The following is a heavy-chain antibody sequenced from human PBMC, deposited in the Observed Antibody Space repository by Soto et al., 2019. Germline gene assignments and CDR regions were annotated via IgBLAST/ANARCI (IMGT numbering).Heavy chain of an antibody. Sequence: ASVKVSCKASGYTFTGYYMHWVRQAPGQGLEWLGWINPNSVGTNYAQKFQGRVTMTRDTSISTAFMELNRLRSDDTAVYYCAGNGAMYEAFDIWGQGTMVTVSS. CDR3: AGNGAMYEAFDI. CDR2: INPNSVGT. V-gene: IGHV1-2*02. D-gene: IGHD1-26*01. CDR1: GYTFTGYY. J-gene: IGHJ3*02.